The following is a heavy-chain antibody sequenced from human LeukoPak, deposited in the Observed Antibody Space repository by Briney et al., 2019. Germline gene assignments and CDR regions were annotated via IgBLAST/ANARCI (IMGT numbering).Heavy chain of an antibody. CDR3: ARAPRAITMVRGVPREQFYYMDV. Sequence: PGGSLRLSCAASGFTFSSYSMNWVRQAPGKGLEWVSYISSSGSTIYYADSVKGRFTISRDNAKNSLYLQMNSLRAEDTAVYYCARAPRAITMVRGVPREQFYYMDVWGKGTTVTISS. CDR1: GFTFSSYS. V-gene: IGHV3-48*04. J-gene: IGHJ6*03. CDR2: ISSSGSTI. D-gene: IGHD3-10*01.